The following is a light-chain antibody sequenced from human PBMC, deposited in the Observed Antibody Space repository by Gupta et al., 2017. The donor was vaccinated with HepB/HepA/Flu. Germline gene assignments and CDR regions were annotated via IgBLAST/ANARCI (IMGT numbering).Light chain of an antibody. CDR1: SPNIGNNY. Sequence: QSVLTQPPSVSAAPGQTAPISCSGSSPNIGNNYVPWYQQLPGTPPKLLIYDNNKRPSGIAARFSGSKSGTSATLGITGRQTGDEADYYCGSWESSLSAGVVFGGGTKLTVL. CDR2: DNN. CDR3: GSWESSLSAGVV. V-gene: IGLV1-51*01. J-gene: IGLJ2*01.